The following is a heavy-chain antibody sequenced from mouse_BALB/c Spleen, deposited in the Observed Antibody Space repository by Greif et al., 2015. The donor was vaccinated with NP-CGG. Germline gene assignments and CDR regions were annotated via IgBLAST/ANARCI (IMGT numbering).Heavy chain of an antibody. CDR3: AIYDGYYYYAMDY. CDR2: INPSNGRT. V-gene: IGHV1S81*02. D-gene: IGHD2-3*01. CDR1: GYTFTSYW. Sequence: LVESGAELVKPGASVKLSCKASGYTFTSYWMHWVKQRPGQGLEWIGEINPSNGRTNYNEKFKSKATLTVDKSSSTAFMQLSSLTSEDSAVYYCAIYDGYYYYAMDYWGQGTSVTGSS. J-gene: IGHJ4*01.